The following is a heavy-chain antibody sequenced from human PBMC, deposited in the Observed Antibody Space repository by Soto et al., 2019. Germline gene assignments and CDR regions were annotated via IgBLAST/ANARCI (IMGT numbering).Heavy chain of an antibody. CDR1: GYSFTSYW. Sequence: GESLKISRKGSGYSFTSYWISWVRQMPVKGLEWLGRIDPSDSYTNYSPSFQGHVTISADKSISTAYLQWSSLKASDTAMYYCASHLWFGELLFDYWGQGTLVTVSS. CDR2: IDPSDSYT. J-gene: IGHJ4*02. D-gene: IGHD3-10*01. CDR3: ASHLWFGELLFDY. V-gene: IGHV5-10-1*01.